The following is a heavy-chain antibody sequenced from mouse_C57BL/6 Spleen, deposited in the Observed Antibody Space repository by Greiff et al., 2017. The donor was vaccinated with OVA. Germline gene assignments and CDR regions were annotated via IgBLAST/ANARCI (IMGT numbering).Heavy chain of an antibody. Sequence: EVQGVESGTVLARPGASVKMSCKTSGYTFTSYWMHWVKQRPGQGLEWIGAIYPGNSDTSYNQKFKGKAKLTAVTSASTAYMELSSLTNEDSAVYYCTMIYYDYDEGFAYWGQGTLVTVSA. J-gene: IGHJ3*01. V-gene: IGHV1-5*01. CDR3: TMIYYDYDEGFAY. CDR1: GYTFTSYW. CDR2: IYPGNSDT. D-gene: IGHD2-4*01.